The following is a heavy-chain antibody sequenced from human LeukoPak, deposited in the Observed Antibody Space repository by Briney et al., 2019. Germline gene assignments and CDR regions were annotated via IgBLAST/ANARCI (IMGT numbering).Heavy chain of an antibody. Sequence: GGSLRLSCAASGFSFDNYAMSWVRQTPGKGLEWVSAIGGSGSDTSYTDSVKGRFTISRDNAKNTLYLQMNSLRAEDTAVCYCARDAVDTANAVWGQGTTVTVSS. J-gene: IGHJ6*02. CDR3: ARDAVDTANAV. D-gene: IGHD5-18*01. CDR2: IGGSGSDT. CDR1: GFSFDNYA. V-gene: IGHV3-23*01.